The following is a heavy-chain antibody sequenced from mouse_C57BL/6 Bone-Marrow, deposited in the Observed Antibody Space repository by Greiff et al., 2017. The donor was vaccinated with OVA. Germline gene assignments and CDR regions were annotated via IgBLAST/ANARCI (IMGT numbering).Heavy chain of an antibody. CDR3: ARAGHWYFDV. V-gene: IGHV5-4*03. Sequence: EVKLVESGGGLVKPGGSLKLSCAASGFTFSSCAMSWVRQTPEKRLEWVATISDGGSYTYYPDNVKGRFTISRDNAKNNLYLQMSHLKSEDTAMYYCARAGHWYFDVWGTGTTVTVSS. CDR2: ISDGGSYT. CDR1: GFTFSSCA. J-gene: IGHJ1*03.